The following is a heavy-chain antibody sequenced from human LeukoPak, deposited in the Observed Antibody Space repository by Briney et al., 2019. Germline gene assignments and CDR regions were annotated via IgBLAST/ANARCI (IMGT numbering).Heavy chain of an antibody. V-gene: IGHV3-30*03. J-gene: IGHJ2*01. CDR3: ARGKAGDDTNWFSDL. Sequence: GRSLRLSCAASGFTFSSFGMHWVRQAPGKGLEWVAVISYDGSNKYYADSVKGRFTISRDNAKNTLYLQMNSLRAEDTAVYYCARGKAGDDTNWFSDLWGRGTLVTVSS. CDR1: GFTFSSFG. D-gene: IGHD3-10*01. CDR2: ISYDGSNK.